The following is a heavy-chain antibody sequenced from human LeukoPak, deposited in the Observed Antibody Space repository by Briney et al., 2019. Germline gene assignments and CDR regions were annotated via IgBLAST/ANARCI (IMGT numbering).Heavy chain of an antibody. CDR3: ARGRWEERFDY. D-gene: IGHD1-26*01. CDR1: GGSFSGYYSFSGYY. CDR2: INHSGST. J-gene: IGHJ4*02. V-gene: IGHV4-34*01. Sequence: SEALSLTCAVYGGSFSGYYSFSGYYWSWIRPPPGKGLEWIGEINHSGSTNYNPSLKSRVTISVDTSKNQFSLKLNSVTAADTAVYFCARGRWEERFDYWSQGTLVTVSS.